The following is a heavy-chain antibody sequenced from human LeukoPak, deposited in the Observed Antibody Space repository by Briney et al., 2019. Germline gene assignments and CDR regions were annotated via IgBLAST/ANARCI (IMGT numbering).Heavy chain of an antibody. CDR2: IIPIFGTA. V-gene: IGHV1-69*05. Sequence: SVKVSCKASGGTFSSYAISWVRQAPGQGLEWMGGIIPIFGTANYAQKFQGRVTITTVESTSTAYMELSSLRSEDTAVYYCVRGSDFWRNSNYYYYYMDVWGKGTTVTVSS. CDR1: GGTFSSYA. J-gene: IGHJ6*03. D-gene: IGHD3-3*01. CDR3: VRGSDFWRNSNYYYYYMDV.